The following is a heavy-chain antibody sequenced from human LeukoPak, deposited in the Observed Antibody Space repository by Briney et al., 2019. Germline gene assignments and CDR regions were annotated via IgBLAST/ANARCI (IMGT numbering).Heavy chain of an antibody. CDR1: GYAIISGGFS. D-gene: IGHD3-10*01. CDR3: ARSRQASGLFSS. CDR2: IYDRGPA. J-gene: IGHJ5*02. V-gene: IGHV4-30-2*01. Sequence: TLSLTCTVSGYAIISGGFSWNWIRPPPGKGLEWIGCIYDRGPAHYNPSLKSRFTISVDRPKNQFFLNVTSLTAADTAVYYCARSRQASGLFSSWGQGTLVVVSS.